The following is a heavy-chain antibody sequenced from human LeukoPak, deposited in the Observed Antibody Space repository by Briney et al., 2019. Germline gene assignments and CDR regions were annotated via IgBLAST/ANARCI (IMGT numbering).Heavy chain of an antibody. J-gene: IGHJ4*02. Sequence: SETLSLTCTVSGGSISSYYWSWIRQPPGKGLEWIGYIYYSGSTNYNPSLKRRVTISVDTSKNQFSLKLSSVTAADTAVYYCARGSGSGYPFDYWGQGTLVTVSS. D-gene: IGHD3-22*01. CDR1: GGSISSYY. CDR2: IYYSGST. V-gene: IGHV4-59*01. CDR3: ARGSGSGYPFDY.